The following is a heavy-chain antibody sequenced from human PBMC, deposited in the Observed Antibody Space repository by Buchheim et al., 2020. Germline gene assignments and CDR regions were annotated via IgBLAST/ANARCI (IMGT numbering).Heavy chain of an antibody. Sequence: QVQLVQSGAEVKKPGASVKVSCKASGYTFTGYYMHWVRQAPGQGLEWMGWINPNSGGTNYAQKFQGWVTMTRDPSISTAYMELSRLRSDDTAVYYCARERIAAAGYYYYYMDVWGKGTT. V-gene: IGHV1-2*04. D-gene: IGHD6-13*01. CDR1: GYTFTGYY. CDR3: ARERIAAAGYYYYYMDV. CDR2: INPNSGGT. J-gene: IGHJ6*03.